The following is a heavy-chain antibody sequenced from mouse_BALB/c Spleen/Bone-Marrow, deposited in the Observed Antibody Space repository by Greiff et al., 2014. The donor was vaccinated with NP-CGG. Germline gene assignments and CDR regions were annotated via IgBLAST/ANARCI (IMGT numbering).Heavy chain of an antibody. Sequence: DLVKPGASVKLSCKASGYTFTSCWINWIKQRPGQGLEWIGRIAPGSGSTYYNEMFKGKATLTVDTSSSTAYIQLSSLSSEDSAVYFCARGGDYYGSSSFAYWGQGTLVTVSA. CDR1: GYTFTSCW. CDR2: IAPGSGST. D-gene: IGHD1-1*01. J-gene: IGHJ3*01. V-gene: IGHV1S41*01. CDR3: ARGGDYYGSSSFAY.